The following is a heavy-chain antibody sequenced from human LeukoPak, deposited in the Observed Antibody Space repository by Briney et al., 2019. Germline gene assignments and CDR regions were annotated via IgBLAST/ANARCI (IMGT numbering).Heavy chain of an antibody. V-gene: IGHV1-24*01. J-gene: IGHJ4*02. CDR2: FDPEHGET. D-gene: IGHD6-19*01. CDR1: GYTLTELS. Sequence: ASVKVSCKVSGYTLTELSMHWVRQAPGKGLEWMGGFDPEHGETVYAQKFQGRLTMTEDTSTHTAYMELSSLRSDDTAVYYCARVGSMGWYYFDYWGQGTLVTVSS. CDR3: ARVGSMGWYYFDY.